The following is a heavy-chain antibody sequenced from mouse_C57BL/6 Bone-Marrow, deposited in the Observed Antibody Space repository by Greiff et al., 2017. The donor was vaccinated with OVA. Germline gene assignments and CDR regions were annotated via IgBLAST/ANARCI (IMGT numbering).Heavy chain of an antibody. V-gene: IGHV2-9*01. Sequence: VQRVESGPGLVAPSQSLSITCTASGFTLTSYGVDWVRQPPGKGLEWLGVIWGGGSTNYNSALMSRLSISKDNSKSQVFIKMSSLQTDDTAMYYCAKRVYAMDYWGQGTTVTVSS. CDR3: AKRVYAMDY. CDR1: GFTLTSYG. CDR2: IWGGGST. J-gene: IGHJ4*01.